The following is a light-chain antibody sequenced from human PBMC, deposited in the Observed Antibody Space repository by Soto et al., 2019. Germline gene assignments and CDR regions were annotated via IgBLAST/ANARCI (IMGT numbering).Light chain of an antibody. CDR3: QQYYHWPVT. CDR1: QSVSSS. J-gene: IGKJ4*01. CDR2: GAS. V-gene: IGKV3-15*01. Sequence: EIVMTQSPATLSVSPGERATLSCRASQSVSSSLAWYQQRPGQAPRLLIYGASTRATGIPARFSGSGSGTEFTLTISSLQSEDIAIYYCQQYYHWPVTFGGGTKVDIK.